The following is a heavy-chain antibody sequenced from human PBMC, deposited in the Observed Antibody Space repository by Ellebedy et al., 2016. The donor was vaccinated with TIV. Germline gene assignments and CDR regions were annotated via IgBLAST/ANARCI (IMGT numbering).Heavy chain of an antibody. Sequence: GESLKISCKASGYSFTNYWLGWVRQMPGKGLEWVGLIYPYDSDIRWSASFQGHVSISADKSINAAYLEWTSPKASDTAVYFCARLGAGATGWYYFQFWGQGTLVTVSS. CDR1: GYSFTNYW. J-gene: IGHJ4*02. V-gene: IGHV5-51*01. D-gene: IGHD6-19*01. CDR2: IYPYDSDI. CDR3: ARLGAGATGWYYFQF.